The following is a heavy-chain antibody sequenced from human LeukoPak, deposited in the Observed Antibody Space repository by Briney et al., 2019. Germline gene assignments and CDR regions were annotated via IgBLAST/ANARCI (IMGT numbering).Heavy chain of an antibody. V-gene: IGHV1-8*01. J-gene: IGHJ4*02. Sequence: ASVKVSCKASGYTFTSYDINWVRQATGQGLEWMGWMNPNSGNTGYAQKFQGRVTMTRNTSISTAYMELSSLRSEDTAVYYCARGVGAAAGAGVDYWGQGTLVTVSS. CDR1: GYTFTSYD. CDR3: ARGVGAAAGAGVDY. D-gene: IGHD6-13*01. CDR2: MNPNSGNT.